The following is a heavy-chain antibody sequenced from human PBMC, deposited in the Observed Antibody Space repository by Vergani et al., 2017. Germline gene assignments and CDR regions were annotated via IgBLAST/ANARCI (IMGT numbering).Heavy chain of an antibody. Sequence: QVQLVESGGGVVQRGGSLRLSCATSGFTLSNYDMQWIRQGPGKGLEFVAFIQFDGSNQYYADSVKGRFTLSRDFSKSTLYLQMNSLRTDDTATYYCAKHFRGWGIDYWGQGTLVTVS. J-gene: IGHJ4*02. CDR3: AKHFRGWGIDY. CDR2: IQFDGSNQ. V-gene: IGHV3-30*02. CDR1: GFTLSNYD. D-gene: IGHD3-16*01.